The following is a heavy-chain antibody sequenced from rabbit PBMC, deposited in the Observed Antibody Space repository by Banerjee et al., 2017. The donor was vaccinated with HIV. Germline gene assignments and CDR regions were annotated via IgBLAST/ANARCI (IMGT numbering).Heavy chain of an antibody. V-gene: IGHV1S45*01. CDR2: IYTGSGST. CDR1: GFSFSSSYG. CDR3: ARDGSSTGQYFEL. Sequence: QEQLVESGGGLVQPEGSLTLTCTASGFSFSSSYGMGWVRQAPGKGLEWIGCIYTGSGSTYYASWAKGRFTISKTSSTAVTLQMTSLTAADTATYFCARDGSSTGQYFELWGQGTLVTVS. J-gene: IGHJ4*01. D-gene: IGHD8-1*01.